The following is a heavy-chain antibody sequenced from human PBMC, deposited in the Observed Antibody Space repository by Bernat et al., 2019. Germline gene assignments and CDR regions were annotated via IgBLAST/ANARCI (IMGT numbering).Heavy chain of an antibody. D-gene: IGHD6-19*01. CDR1: GFTFSSYG. Sequence: QVQLVESGGGVVQPGRSLRLSCVASGFTFSSYGMHWVRQAPGKGLEWVAFITYDGNNKYYTDSVKGRFTISRDSSKNTLYLQMNSLGAEDTAVYYCAKDGWGEAPDTDYWGQGTLVTVSS. V-gene: IGHV3-30*18. CDR3: AKDGWGEAPDTDY. CDR2: ITYDGNNK. J-gene: IGHJ4*02.